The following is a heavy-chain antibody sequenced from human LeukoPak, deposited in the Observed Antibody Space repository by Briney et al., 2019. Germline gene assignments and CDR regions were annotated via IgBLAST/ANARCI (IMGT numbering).Heavy chain of an antibody. CDR2: ISPSGGST. J-gene: IGHJ5*02. CDR3: ARVTLVAYTARVSRWFDP. D-gene: IGHD3-16*01. V-gene: IGHV1-46*01. Sequence: ASVKVSCKAFGYTFTSNYMHWVRQAPGQGPEWMGVISPSGGSTTYAQKFQGRVTITADKSTSTAYMELSSLRSEDTAVYYCARVTLVAYTARVSRWFDPWGQGTLVTVSS. CDR1: GYTFTSNY.